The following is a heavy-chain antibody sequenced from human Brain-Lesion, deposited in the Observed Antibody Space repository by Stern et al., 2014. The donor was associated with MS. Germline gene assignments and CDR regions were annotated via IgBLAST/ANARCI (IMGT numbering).Heavy chain of an antibody. CDR1: GGSISSGGYY. D-gene: IGHD2-2*01. J-gene: IGHJ6*02. Sequence: QLQLQESGPGLVKPSQTLSLSCTVSGGSISSGGYYWSWIRQPAGKGLEWIGRIFNSGSTSYNPSLKSRVPISIDTSKNQFSLRLNSMTAADTAVYYCARGRVVPGFQYYATDVWGQGTTVIVS. CDR2: IFNSGST. CDR3: ARGRVVPGFQYYATDV. V-gene: IGHV4-61*02.